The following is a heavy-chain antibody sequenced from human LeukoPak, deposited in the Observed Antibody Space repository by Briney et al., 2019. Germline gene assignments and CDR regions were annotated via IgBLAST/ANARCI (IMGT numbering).Heavy chain of an antibody. CDR2: IRYDGSNK. Sequence: GGSLRLSCAASGFTFSSYGMHWVRQAPGKGLEWVAFIRYDGSNKYYADSVKGRFTISRDNSKNTLYLQMNSLRAEGTAVYYCAKEDYYDSSGFDYWGQGTLVTVSS. V-gene: IGHV3-30*02. CDR3: AKEDYYDSSGFDY. CDR1: GFTFSSYG. J-gene: IGHJ4*02. D-gene: IGHD3-22*01.